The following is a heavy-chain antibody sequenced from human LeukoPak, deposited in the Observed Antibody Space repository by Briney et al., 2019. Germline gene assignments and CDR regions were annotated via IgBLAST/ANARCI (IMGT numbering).Heavy chain of an antibody. CDR2: ISAYNGNT. Sequence: ASVKVSCKASGYTFTSYGISWVRQAPGQGLEWMGWISAYNGNTNYAQKLQGRVTMTTDTSTSTAYMELRSLRSDDTAVYYCARVISYGSGSYYTDFGYWGQGTLVTVSS. V-gene: IGHV1-18*01. J-gene: IGHJ4*02. CDR1: GYTFTSYG. CDR3: ARVISYGSGSYYTDFGY. D-gene: IGHD3-10*01.